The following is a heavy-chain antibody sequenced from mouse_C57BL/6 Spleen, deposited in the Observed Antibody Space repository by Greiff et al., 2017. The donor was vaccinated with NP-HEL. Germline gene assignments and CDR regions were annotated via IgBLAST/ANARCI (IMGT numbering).Heavy chain of an antibody. CDR1: GFTFSDYY. V-gene: IGHV5-16*01. Sequence: DVHLVESEGGLVQPGSSMKLSCTASGFTFSDYYMAWVRQVPEKGLEWVANINYDGSSTYYLDSLKSRFIISRDNAKNILYLQMSSLKSEDTATYYCARDAASGSYYFDYWGQGTTLTVSS. D-gene: IGHD6-1*01. CDR2: INYDGSST. J-gene: IGHJ2*01. CDR3: ARDAASGSYYFDY.